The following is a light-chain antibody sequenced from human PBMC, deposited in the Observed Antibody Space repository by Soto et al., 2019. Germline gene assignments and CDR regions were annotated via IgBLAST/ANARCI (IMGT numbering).Light chain of an antibody. V-gene: IGKV4-1*01. CDR2: WAS. CDR1: QSVLYSSNNKNY. Sequence: DILMTQSPDSLAVSLGERASINCKSSQSVLYSSNNKNYLAWYQQKPGQPPKLLIYWASTRESGVPDRFSGSGSGTDFTLTISSLEPEDFAVYYCQQRLNWPPGFGQGTRLEIK. J-gene: IGKJ5*01. CDR3: QQRLNWPPG.